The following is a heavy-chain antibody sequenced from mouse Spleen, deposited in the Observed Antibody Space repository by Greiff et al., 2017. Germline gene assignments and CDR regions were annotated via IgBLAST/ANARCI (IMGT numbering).Heavy chain of an antibody. CDR3: ALHYYGSSYDAMDY. Sequence: QVQLQQSGPGLVQPSQSLSITCTVSGFSLTSYGVHWVRQSPGKGLEWLGVIWRGGSTDYNAAFMSRLSITKDNSKSQVFFKMNSLQADDTAIYYCALHYYGSSYDAMDYWGQGTSVTVSS. CDR1: GFSLTSYG. CDR2: IWRGGST. D-gene: IGHD1-1*01. V-gene: IGHV2-5*01. J-gene: IGHJ4*01.